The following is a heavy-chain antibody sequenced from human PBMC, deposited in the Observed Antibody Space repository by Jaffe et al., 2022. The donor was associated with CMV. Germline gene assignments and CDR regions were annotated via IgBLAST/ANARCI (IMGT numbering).Heavy chain of an antibody. CDR1: GYTFTSYA. D-gene: IGHD2-2*03. V-gene: IGHV1-3*01. CDR3: ARDPSVGYCSSTSCNYYYYMDV. Sequence: QVQLVQSGAEVKKPGASVKVSCKASGYTFTSYAMHWVRQAPGQRLEWMGWINAGNGNTKYSQKFQGRVTITRDTSASTAYMELSSLRSEDTAVYYCARDPSVGYCSSTSCNYYYYMDVWGKGTTVTVSS. CDR2: INAGNGNT. J-gene: IGHJ6*03.